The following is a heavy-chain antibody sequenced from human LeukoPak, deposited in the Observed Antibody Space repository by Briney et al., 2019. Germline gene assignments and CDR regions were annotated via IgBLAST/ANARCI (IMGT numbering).Heavy chain of an antibody. CDR3: ARRSGETGYSFDY. CDR2: LYYSGST. J-gene: IGHJ4*02. CDR1: GGSFSNTYY. V-gene: IGHV4-39*02. D-gene: IGHD3-9*01. Sequence: SSETLSLTCTVSGGSFSNTYYWGWIRQPPGKGLEWIGSLYYSGSTYYNPSLKSRVTISVDTSKTHFSPKLNSVTAADTAIYYCARRSGETGYSFDYWGQGTLVTVSS.